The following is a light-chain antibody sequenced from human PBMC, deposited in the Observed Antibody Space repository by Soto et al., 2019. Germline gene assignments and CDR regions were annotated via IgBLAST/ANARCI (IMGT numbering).Light chain of an antibody. Sequence: EIVMTQSPATLSVSPGERATLSCRASQSISSELAWYQQRPGQPPRLLIYGVSTRATGVPDRFSGSESGSDFTLTISGLQSEDFAVYYCQQGHDWPLTFGQGTRLDI. CDR3: QQGHDWPLT. CDR2: GVS. J-gene: IGKJ2*01. V-gene: IGKV3-15*01. CDR1: QSISSE.